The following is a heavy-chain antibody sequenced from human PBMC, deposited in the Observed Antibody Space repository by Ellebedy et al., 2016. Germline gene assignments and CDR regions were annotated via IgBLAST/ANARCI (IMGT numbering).Heavy chain of an antibody. Sequence: ASVKVSCKASGYTFTSYDINWVRQATGQGLEWMGWMNPNSGNTGYAQKFQGRVTMTRNTSISTAYMELSSLRSEDTAVYYCATFGSIWGYDLDPTLDYWGQGTLVTVSS. D-gene: IGHD5-12*01. J-gene: IGHJ4*02. CDR2: MNPNSGNT. CDR3: ATFGSIWGYDLDPTLDY. CDR1: GYTFTSYD. V-gene: IGHV1-8*01.